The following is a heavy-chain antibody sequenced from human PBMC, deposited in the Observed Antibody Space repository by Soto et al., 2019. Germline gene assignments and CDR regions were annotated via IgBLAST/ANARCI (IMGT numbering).Heavy chain of an antibody. V-gene: IGHV4-59*08. CDR3: ARASHDYGDYVAPYWYFDL. CDR2: IHYSGST. D-gene: IGHD4-17*01. Sequence: QVQLQESGPGLVKPSETLSLTCTVSGDSLYSYYWSWIRQPPGKGLEWVANIHYSGSTNYNPSLKRRATISLDPSKQQVSLQLRSVTAADTAVYYCARASHDYGDYVAPYWYFDLRGRGTLVTVST. CDR1: GDSLYSYY. J-gene: IGHJ2*01.